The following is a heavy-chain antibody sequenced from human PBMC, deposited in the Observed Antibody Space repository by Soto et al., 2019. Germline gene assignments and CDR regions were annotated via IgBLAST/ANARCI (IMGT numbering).Heavy chain of an antibody. Sequence: LSLTCTVSGGSISSGGYYWSWIRQHPGKGLEWIGYIYYSGSTYYNPSLKSRVTISVDTSKNQFSLKLGSVTAADTAVYYCARDSVDTAMAFFDYWGQGTLVTVS. CDR1: GGSISSGGYY. V-gene: IGHV4-31*03. D-gene: IGHD5-18*01. CDR3: ARDSVDTAMAFFDY. CDR2: IYYSGST. J-gene: IGHJ4*02.